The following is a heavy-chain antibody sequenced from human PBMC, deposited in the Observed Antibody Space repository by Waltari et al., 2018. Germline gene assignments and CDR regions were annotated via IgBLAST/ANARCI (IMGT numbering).Heavy chain of an antibody. Sequence: QVQLQESGPGLVKPSETLSLTCSVSGYSVTGGFYWGWIRQAPGKGLEWIANIYYSGTTYYNPSLSSRVTISVDTSKNQFSLKLTSLTAADTAVYYCVRDRPTGEVDQWGPGTLVTVSS. CDR3: VRDRPTGEVDQ. CDR1: GYSVTGGFY. CDR2: IYYSGTT. J-gene: IGHJ4*02. V-gene: IGHV4-38-2*02. D-gene: IGHD7-27*01.